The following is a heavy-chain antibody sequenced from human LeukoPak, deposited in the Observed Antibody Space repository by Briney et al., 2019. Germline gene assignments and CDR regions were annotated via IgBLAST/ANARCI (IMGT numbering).Heavy chain of an antibody. J-gene: IGHJ6*03. CDR2: ISSSSSYI. V-gene: IGHV3-21*01. CDR1: GFTFSSYS. Sequence: GGSLRLSCAASGFTFSSYSMNWVRQAPGKGLEWVSSISSSSSYIYYADSVKGRFTISRDNAKNSLYLQVNSLRAEDTAVYYCASSKVPPSMDVWGKGTTVTVSS. CDR3: ASSKVPPSMDV.